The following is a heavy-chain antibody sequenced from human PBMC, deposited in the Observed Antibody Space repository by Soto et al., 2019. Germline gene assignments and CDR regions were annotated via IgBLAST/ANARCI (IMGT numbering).Heavy chain of an antibody. CDR1: GMTFDNFA. CDR2: ISWNSANI. D-gene: IGHD2-2*01. J-gene: IGHJ3*02. V-gene: IGHV3-9*01. CDR3: VKGGYCTSPSCTLSGLGTFDI. Sequence: EMQLVESGGGLVQPGRSLRLSCTASGMTFDNFAMHWVRHAPGKGLEWVSGISWNSANIDYVDSVKGRFTISRDNAQNSLYLQMNSLRPDATAFYYCVKGGYCTSPSCTLSGLGTFDIWGQGTVVTVSS.